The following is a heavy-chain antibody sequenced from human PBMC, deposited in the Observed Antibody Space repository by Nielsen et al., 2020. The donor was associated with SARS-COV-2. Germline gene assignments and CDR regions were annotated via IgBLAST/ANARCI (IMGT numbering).Heavy chain of an antibody. D-gene: IGHD3-22*01. CDR2: IYYSGST. V-gene: IGHV4-39*07. CDR3: AREMSFSYDSSGDHDAFDI. J-gene: IGHJ3*02. Sequence: SETLSLTCTVSGGSISSGGYYWSWIRQPPGKGLEWIGSIYYSGSTYYNPSLKSRVTISVDTSTNQFSLNLSSVTAADTAVYYCAREMSFSYDSSGDHDAFDIWGQGTMVTVSS. CDR1: GGSISSGGYY.